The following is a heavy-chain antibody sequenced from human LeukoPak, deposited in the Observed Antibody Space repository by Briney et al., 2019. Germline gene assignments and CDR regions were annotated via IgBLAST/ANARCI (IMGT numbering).Heavy chain of an antibody. CDR2: ISAYDDKR. J-gene: IGHJ4*02. CDR1: GYTFTSYG. Sequence: ASVKVSCKASGYTFTSYGISWARQAPGQGLEWMGWISAYDDKRNSVQRFQDRITMTTDTSTSTSYLELRNLRSNDTAVYYCARVLVKTRGNYFHDDYWGQGTLVTVSS. V-gene: IGHV1-18*01. CDR3: ARVLVKTRGNYFHDDY. D-gene: IGHD2/OR15-2a*01.